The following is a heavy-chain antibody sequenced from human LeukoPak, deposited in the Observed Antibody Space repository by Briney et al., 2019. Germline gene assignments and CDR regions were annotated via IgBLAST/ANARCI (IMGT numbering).Heavy chain of an antibody. CDR2: ISSSGST. Sequence: SETLSLTCAVYGGSFSGYYGSWIRQPPGKGLEWIGYISSSGSTNYSPSLKSRVTISVDMSKNQFSLKLSSVTAADTAVYYCARVSWPGRGSRFDPWGQGTLVTVSS. V-gene: IGHV4-59*01. D-gene: IGHD3-16*01. J-gene: IGHJ5*02. CDR3: ARVSWPGRGSRFDP. CDR1: GGSFSGYY.